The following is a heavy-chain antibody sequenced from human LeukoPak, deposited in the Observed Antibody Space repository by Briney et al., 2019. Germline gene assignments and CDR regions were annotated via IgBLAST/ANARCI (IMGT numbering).Heavy chain of an antibody. CDR3: AKLGSPDAFDI. J-gene: IGHJ3*02. V-gene: IGHV3-30*04. CDR1: GFTFSSYA. D-gene: IGHD7-27*01. Sequence: PGRSLRLSCAASGFTFSSYAMHWVRQAPGKGLEWVAVISYDGSNKYYADSVKGRFTISRDNSKNTLYLQMNSLRAEDTAVYYCAKLGSPDAFDIWGQGTMVTVSS. CDR2: ISYDGSNK.